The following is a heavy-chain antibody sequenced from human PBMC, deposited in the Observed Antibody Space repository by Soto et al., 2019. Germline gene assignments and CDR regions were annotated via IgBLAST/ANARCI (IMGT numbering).Heavy chain of an antibody. CDR2: ITVGRGNT. V-gene: IGHV1-3*01. CDR1: GYIFSSYA. J-gene: IGHJ5*02. Sequence: RASVKVSCKASGYIFSSYAVHWVRQAPGQSLEWMGWITVGRGNTDYSQKFQARVTITRDTSASTAYMELSSLRSEDTAVYYCARAPAPYYYDTIGDYGNCGPYDPWGHGPLGTVS. CDR3: ARAPAPYYYDTIGDYGNCGPYDP. D-gene: IGHD3-22*01.